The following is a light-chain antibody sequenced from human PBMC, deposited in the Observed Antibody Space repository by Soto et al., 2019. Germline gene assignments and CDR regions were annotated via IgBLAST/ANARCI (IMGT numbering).Light chain of an antibody. J-gene: IGKJ5*01. V-gene: IGKV3D-15*01. CDR2: DTS. CDR1: QSVSSN. Sequence: EIAMTQSPATLSVSPGERATLSCRASQSVSSNLAWYQQKPGQAPRLLIYDTSNRATGIPARFSGSGSGTEFTLTVGSLQSEDFAVYYCQQYNNWPRITFGQGTRLEIK. CDR3: QQYNNWPRIT.